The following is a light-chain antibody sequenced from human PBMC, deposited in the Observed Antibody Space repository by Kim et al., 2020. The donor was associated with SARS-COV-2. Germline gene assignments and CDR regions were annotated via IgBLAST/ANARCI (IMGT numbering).Light chain of an antibody. V-gene: IGKV1-8*01. Sequence: AIRITQSPSSLSASTGDRVTITCRASQGISSYLAWYQQKPGKAPKLLIYAASTLQSGVPSRFSGSGSGTDFTLTISCLQSEDFATYYCQQYYSYPLTFGGGTQVDIK. CDR1: QGISSY. CDR2: AAS. J-gene: IGKJ4*01. CDR3: QQYYSYPLT.